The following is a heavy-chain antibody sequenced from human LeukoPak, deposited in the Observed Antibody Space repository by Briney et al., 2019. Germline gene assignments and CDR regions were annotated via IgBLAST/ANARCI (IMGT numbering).Heavy chain of an antibody. J-gene: IGHJ5*02. D-gene: IGHD1-26*01. V-gene: IGHV4-39*01. CDR2: IYYSGST. CDR3: ARRGSSGGDFDP. Sequence: WVRQAPGKGLEWIGSIYYSGSTYYNPSLKSRVTISVDTPKNQFSLKLSSVTAADTAVYYCARRGSSGGDFDPWGQGTLVTVSS.